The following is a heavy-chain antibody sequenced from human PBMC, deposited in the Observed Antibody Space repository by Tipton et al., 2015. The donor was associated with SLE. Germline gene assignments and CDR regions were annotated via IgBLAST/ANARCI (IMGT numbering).Heavy chain of an antibody. CDR3: ARLGEDDGVRFYYFDH. CDR2: IYHSGST. D-gene: IGHD3-3*01. V-gene: IGHV4-38-2*02. Sequence: TLSLTCTVSGYSIRNGYFWGWIRQPPGKGLEWIGSIYHSGSTYYKSSLKSRVTISVDTSKNQFSLKLSSVTAADAAVYYCARLGEDDGVRFYYFDHWGQGNLVAVSS. J-gene: IGHJ4*02. CDR1: GYSIRNGYF.